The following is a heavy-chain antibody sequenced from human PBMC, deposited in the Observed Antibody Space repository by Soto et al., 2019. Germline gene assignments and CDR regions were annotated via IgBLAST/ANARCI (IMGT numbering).Heavy chain of an antibody. D-gene: IGHD3-22*01. CDR1: GFTFSSYG. V-gene: IGHV3-30*18. CDR2: ISYDGSNK. Sequence: LRLSCAASGFTFSSYGMHWVRQAPGKGLEWVAVISYDGSNKYYADSVKGRFTISRDNSKNTLYLQMNSLRAEDTAVYYCAKDHYYDSSGYGYYYYGMDVWGQGTTVTVSS. J-gene: IGHJ6*02. CDR3: AKDHYYDSSGYGYYYYGMDV.